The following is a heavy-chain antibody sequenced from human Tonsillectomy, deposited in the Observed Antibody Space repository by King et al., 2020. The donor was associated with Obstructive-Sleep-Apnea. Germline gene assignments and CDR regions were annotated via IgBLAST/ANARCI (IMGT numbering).Heavy chain of an antibody. V-gene: IGHV1-18*01. Sequence: VQLVESGAEVKKPGASVKVSCKASGYTFTSNGISWVRQAPGQGLEWMGWISAYNGNTKYSQKLQGRVTMTTDTSTSTAYMELRSLRSADTAVYYCAKNYYDSSGYYSSDTFDLWGQGTMVIVSS. CDR2: ISAYNGNT. D-gene: IGHD3-22*01. J-gene: IGHJ3*01. CDR1: GYTFTSNG. CDR3: AKNYYDSSGYYSSDTFDL.